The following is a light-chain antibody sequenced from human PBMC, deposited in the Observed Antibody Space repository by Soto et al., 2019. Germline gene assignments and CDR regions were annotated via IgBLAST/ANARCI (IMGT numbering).Light chain of an antibody. CDR1: HDIDKY. J-gene: IGKJ5*01. V-gene: IGKV1-33*01. CDR2: DVS. CDR3: QQYYDLLIT. Sequence: INMTNSPSALSAYVGDRVSITCQAGHDIDKYLNWYQQKPGKAPKLLIDDVSNLETGVPSRFSGSGSGTHFTFTIASLQPEDTAIYYGQQYYDLLITFGHGTLLEIK.